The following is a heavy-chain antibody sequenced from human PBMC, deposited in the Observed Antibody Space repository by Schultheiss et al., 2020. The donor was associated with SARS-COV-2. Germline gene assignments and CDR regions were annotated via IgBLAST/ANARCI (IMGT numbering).Heavy chain of an antibody. CDR3: ARHLYSTSGNYFYYYLGV. J-gene: IGHJ6*03. D-gene: IGHD2-2*01. V-gene: IGHV4-39*01. CDR2: IYYTGST. CDR1: GGSFSGYY. Sequence: SETLSLTCAVYGGSFSGYYWGWIRQPPGKGLEWIGSIYYTGSTYYNPSLKSRVTISVDRSKNQFSLKLSSVTAADTAVYYCARHLYSTSGNYFYYYLGVWGKGTTVTVSS.